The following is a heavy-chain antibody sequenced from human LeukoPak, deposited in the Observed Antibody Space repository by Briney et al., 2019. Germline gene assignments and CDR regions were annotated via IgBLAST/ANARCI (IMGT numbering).Heavy chain of an antibody. CDR2: ISSSSSTI. J-gene: IGHJ6*03. Sequence: GGSLSLSCAASGFTFSDYSMNWVRQAPGKGLGWISYISSSSSTIFYADSVKGRFTISRDNAKKSLYMQMNSLRAEDTAVYYCAKEGYSRGYYSYYYMDVWGKGTTVTVSS. D-gene: IGHD6-13*01. CDR1: GFTFSDYS. V-gene: IGHV3-48*01. CDR3: AKEGYSRGYYSYYYMDV.